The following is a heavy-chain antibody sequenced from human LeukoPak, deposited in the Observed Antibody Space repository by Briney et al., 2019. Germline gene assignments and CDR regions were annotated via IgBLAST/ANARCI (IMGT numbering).Heavy chain of an antibody. V-gene: IGHV4-59*01. CDR1: GGSISSYY. Sequence: SETLSLTCTVSGGSISSYYWSWIRQPPGKGLEWIGYIYYSGSTNYNPSLKSRVTISVDTSKNQFSLKLSSVTAADTAVYYCATYPDGEGPFDYWGQGTLVTVSS. CDR3: ATYPDGEGPFDY. D-gene: IGHD3-10*01. CDR2: IYYSGST. J-gene: IGHJ4*02.